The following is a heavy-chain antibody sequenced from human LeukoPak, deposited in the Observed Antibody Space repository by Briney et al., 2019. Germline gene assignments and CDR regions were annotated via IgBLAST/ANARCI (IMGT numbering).Heavy chain of an antibody. Sequence: ETLSLTCTVSGYSISSGYYWGWIRQPPGKGLEWVSGINWNGGSTGYADSVKGRFTISRDNAKNSLYLQMNSLRAEDTALYYCARVDDGYNPYYYYYMDVWGKGTTVTVSS. V-gene: IGHV3-20*04. J-gene: IGHJ6*03. CDR3: ARVDDGYNPYYYYYMDV. CDR1: GYSISSGYY. D-gene: IGHD5-24*01. CDR2: INWNGGST.